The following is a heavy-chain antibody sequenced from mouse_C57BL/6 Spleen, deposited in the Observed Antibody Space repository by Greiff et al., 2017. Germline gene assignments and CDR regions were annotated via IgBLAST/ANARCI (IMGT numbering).Heavy chain of an antibody. CDR3: ARPHLYSNYQSYWWFDV. Sequence: EVNVVESGGGLVKPGGSLKLSCAASGFTFSDYGMHWVRQAPEKGLEWVAYISSGSSTIYYADTVKGRFTISRDNAKHTLFLQMTSLRSADTAMXYCARPHLYSNYQSYWWFDVWGTGTTVTVSS. CDR2: ISSGSSTI. CDR1: GFTFSDYG. J-gene: IGHJ1*03. V-gene: IGHV5-17*01. D-gene: IGHD2-5*01.